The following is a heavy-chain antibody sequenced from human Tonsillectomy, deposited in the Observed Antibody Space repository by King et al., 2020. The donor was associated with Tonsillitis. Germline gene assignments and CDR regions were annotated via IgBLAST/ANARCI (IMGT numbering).Heavy chain of an antibody. J-gene: IGHJ3*02. V-gene: IGHV4-39*07. CDR3: ATCHPLVAADAFDI. CDR1: GASISSSSYY. Sequence: QLQLQESGPGLVKPSETLSLTCTVSGASISSSSYYWGWIRQPPGKGLEWIGTICYNGSTYYNPSLKSRVTISVDTSKNQLSLKLSSVTAADTAVYYCATCHPLVAADAFDIWGQGTMVTVSS. D-gene: IGHD2-2*01. CDR2: ICYNGST.